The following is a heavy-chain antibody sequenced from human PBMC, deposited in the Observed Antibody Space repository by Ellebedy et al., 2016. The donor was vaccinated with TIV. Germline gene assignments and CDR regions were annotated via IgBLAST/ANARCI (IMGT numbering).Heavy chain of an antibody. CDR3: AKNMRTVTTTIDY. CDR2: ISGNGGST. J-gene: IGHJ4*02. D-gene: IGHD4-17*01. CDR1: GFTFSSCA. V-gene: IGHV3-23*01. Sequence: GGSLRLSCAASGFTFSSCAMSWVRQAPGKGLEWVPSISGNGGSTIYEDSVKGRFTISRDNSKNTLYLQMKSLRAEDNAIYYCAKNMRTVTTTIDYWGQGTLVTVSS.